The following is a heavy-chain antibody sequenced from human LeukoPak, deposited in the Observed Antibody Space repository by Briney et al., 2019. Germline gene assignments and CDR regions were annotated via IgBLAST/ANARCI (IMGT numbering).Heavy chain of an antibody. J-gene: IGHJ4*02. Sequence: GGSLRLSCAASGFTFSSYAMSWVRQAPGKGLEWVSAISGSGGSTYYADSVKGRFTISRDNSKNTLYLQMNSLRSEDTAVYYCAGYYYDSSGYPYWGQGTLVTVSS. D-gene: IGHD3-22*01. CDR2: ISGSGGST. CDR1: GFTFSSYA. CDR3: AGYYYDSSGYPY. V-gene: IGHV3-23*01.